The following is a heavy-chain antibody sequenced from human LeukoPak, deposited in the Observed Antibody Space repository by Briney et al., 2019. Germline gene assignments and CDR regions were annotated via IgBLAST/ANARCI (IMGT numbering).Heavy chain of an antibody. D-gene: IGHD1-26*01. CDR3: AREVGATGGAFDI. CDR2: IIPIYGTA. J-gene: IGHJ3*02. CDR1: GGTFSSYA. Sequence: SSVKVSCKASGGTFSSYAISWVRQAPGQGLEWMGGIIPIYGTANYAQKFQGRVTITTDESTSTAYMELSSLRSEDTAVYYCAREVGATGGAFDIWGQGTMATVSS. V-gene: IGHV1-69*05.